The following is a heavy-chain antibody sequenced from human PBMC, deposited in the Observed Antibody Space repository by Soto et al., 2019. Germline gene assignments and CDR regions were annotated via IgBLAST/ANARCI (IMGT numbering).Heavy chain of an antibody. V-gene: IGHV3-9*01. D-gene: IGHD3-10*01. Sequence: GGSLRLSCAASGFSFDDYVMQWVRQAPGKGLEWGTGISWNSGTIGYADSVKGRFTISRDNAKNSLYLQMNSLRAEDTALYYCARDVWSRASGPPDSWGQGTLVTVS. CDR2: ISWNSGTI. J-gene: IGHJ4*02. CDR1: GFSFDDYV. CDR3: ARDVWSRASGPPDS.